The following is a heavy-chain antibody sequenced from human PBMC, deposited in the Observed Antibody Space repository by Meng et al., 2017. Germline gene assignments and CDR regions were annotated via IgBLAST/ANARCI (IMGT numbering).Heavy chain of an antibody. CDR3: ARVGLKLGPSRGSWYFDL. D-gene: IGHD7-27*01. CDR2: ISAYNGNT. CDR1: GYTFTSYG. Sequence: QVPVVRSGHEVKKPGASVTVSCKASGYTFTSYGISWVRQAPGQGLEWMGWISAYNGNTNYAQKLQGRVTMTTDTSTSTAYMELRSLRSDDTAVYYCARVGLKLGPSRGSWYFDLWGRGTLVTVSS. J-gene: IGHJ2*01. V-gene: IGHV1-18*01.